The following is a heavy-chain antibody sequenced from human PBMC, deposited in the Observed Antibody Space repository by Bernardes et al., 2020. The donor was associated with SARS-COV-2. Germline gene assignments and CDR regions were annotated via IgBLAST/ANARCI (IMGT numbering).Heavy chain of an antibody. CDR2: ITWNSGKI. CDR1: GFTFGDYT. V-gene: IGHV3-9*01. CDR3: TKVAQKAESDY. J-gene: IGHJ4*02. Sequence: GGSLRLSCVTSGFTFGDYTMHWVRQAPGKGLEWVAGITWNSGKIAYADSVKGRFTVSRDNAKNSLYLQMNSLRPEDTALYYCTKVAQKAESDYWGQGTLVTVSS.